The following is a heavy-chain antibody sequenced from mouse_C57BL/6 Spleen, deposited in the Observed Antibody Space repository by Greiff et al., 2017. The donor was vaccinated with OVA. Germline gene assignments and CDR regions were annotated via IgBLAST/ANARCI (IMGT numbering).Heavy chain of an antibody. CDR3: ARSGSSPMDY. CDR1: GYTFTNYW. D-gene: IGHD1-1*01. J-gene: IGHJ4*01. CDR2: IYPGGGYT. Sequence: QVQLQQSGAELVRPGPSVKMSCKASGYTFTNYWIGWAKQRPGHGLEWIGDIYPGGGYTNYNEKFKGKATLTADKSSSTAYMQFSSLTSEDSAIYYCARSGSSPMDYWGQGTSVTVSS. V-gene: IGHV1-63*01.